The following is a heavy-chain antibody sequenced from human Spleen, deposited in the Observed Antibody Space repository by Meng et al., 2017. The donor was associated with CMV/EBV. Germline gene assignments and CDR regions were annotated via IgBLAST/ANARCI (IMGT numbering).Heavy chain of an antibody. D-gene: IGHD1-1*01. J-gene: IGHJ4*02. Sequence: QGEVGQSWAEVKKPGAPVTVSCKASGYTFTSYGISWVRQAPGQGLEWMGWISAYNGNTNYAQKLQGRVTMTTDTSTSTAYMELRSLRSDDTAVYYCARDRGGNWNLDYWGQGTLVTVSS. CDR1: GYTFTSYG. V-gene: IGHV1-18*01. CDR2: ISAYNGNT. CDR3: ARDRGGNWNLDY.